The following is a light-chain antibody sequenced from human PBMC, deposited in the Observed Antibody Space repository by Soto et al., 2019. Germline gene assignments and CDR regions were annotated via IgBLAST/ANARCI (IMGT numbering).Light chain of an antibody. CDR1: SSDVGSYNL. J-gene: IGLJ3*02. Sequence: QSVLTQHASVSGSPGQPITIPCTGTSSDVGSYNLVSWYQQYPGKAPKLMIYEGFKRPSGVSHRFSGSKSGNTASLTISGLQAEDEANYYCCSYAGRSTYMFGGGTKVTV. CDR3: CSYAGRSTYM. V-gene: IGLV2-23*01. CDR2: EGF.